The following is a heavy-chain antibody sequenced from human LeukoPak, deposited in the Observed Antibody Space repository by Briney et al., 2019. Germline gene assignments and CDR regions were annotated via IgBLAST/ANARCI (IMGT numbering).Heavy chain of an antibody. CDR2: ISYDGSNK. CDR1: GFTFSSYA. V-gene: IGHV3-30*04. CDR3: ARDRAAAGFDAFDI. J-gene: IGHJ3*02. D-gene: IGHD6-13*01. Sequence: GRSLRLSCAASGFTFSSYAMHWVRQAPGKGLEWVAVISYDGSNKYYADSVKGRFTISRDNSKNTLYLQMNGLRAEDTAVYYCARDRAAAGFDAFDIWGQGTMVTVSS.